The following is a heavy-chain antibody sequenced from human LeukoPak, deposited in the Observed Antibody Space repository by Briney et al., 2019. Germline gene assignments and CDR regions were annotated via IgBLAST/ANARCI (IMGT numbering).Heavy chain of an antibody. D-gene: IGHD6-13*01. J-gene: IGHJ4*02. CDR3: ARGRQQLDHFDY. CDR2: IYSGGST. CDR1: GFTFSSYS. V-gene: IGHV3-66*01. Sequence: PGGSLRLSCAASGFTFSSYSMNWVRQAPGKGLEWVSVIYSGGSTYYADSVKGRFTISRDNSKNTLYLQMNSLRAEDTAVYYCARGRQQLDHFDYWGQGTLVTVSS.